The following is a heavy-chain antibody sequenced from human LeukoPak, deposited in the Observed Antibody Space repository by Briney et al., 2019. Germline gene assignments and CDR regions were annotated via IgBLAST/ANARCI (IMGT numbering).Heavy chain of an antibody. J-gene: IGHJ4*02. CDR2: ISSSGSTI. CDR1: GFTFSDYY. CDR3: AKDLTLVVPAAIPEFDY. V-gene: IGHV3-11*04. D-gene: IGHD2-2*01. Sequence: PGGSLRLSCAASGFTFSDYYMSWIRQAPGKGLEWVSYISSSGSTIYYADSVKGRFTISRDNSKNTLYLQMNSLRAEDTAVYYCAKDLTLVVPAAIPEFDYWGQGTLVTVSS.